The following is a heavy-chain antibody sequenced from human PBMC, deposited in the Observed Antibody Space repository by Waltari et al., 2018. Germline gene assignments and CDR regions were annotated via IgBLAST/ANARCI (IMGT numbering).Heavy chain of an antibody. CDR2: ISYGGTT. CDR3: ARQEAAVSKWFDP. J-gene: IGHJ5*02. CDR1: GGSMRDNHLS. V-gene: IGHV4-39*01. Sequence: QLQLQESGPGLVKPSETLSLTCSISGGSMRDNHLSWGWIRQPPGRALEWIGSISYGGTTYYNPSLESRVTILVDTSKNQFSLKVRSVTAADTAIYFCARQEAAVSKWFDPWGQGILVTVSS. D-gene: IGHD2-15*01.